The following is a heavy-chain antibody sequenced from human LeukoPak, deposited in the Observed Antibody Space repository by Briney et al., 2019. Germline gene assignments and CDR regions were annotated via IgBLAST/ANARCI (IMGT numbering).Heavy chain of an antibody. V-gene: IGHV4-38-2*02. J-gene: IGHJ4*02. Sequence: SETLSLTCAVSGYSISSGYYWGWIRQPPGKGLEWIGSIYHSGSTYYNPSLKGRVTISVDTSKNQFSLKLSSVTAADTAVYYCAREPIVVVTRGYFDYWGQGTLVTVSS. D-gene: IGHD2-21*02. CDR3: AREPIVVVTRGYFDY. CDR2: IYHSGST. CDR1: GYSISSGYY.